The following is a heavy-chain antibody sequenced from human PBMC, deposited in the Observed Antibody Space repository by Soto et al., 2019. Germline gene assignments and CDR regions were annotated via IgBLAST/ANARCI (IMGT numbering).Heavy chain of an antibody. CDR3: TSEFPIRGVIMLYGMDV. CDR1: GFTFSGSA. V-gene: IGHV3-73*01. CDR2: IRSKANSYAT. D-gene: IGHD3-10*01. Sequence: GGSLRLSCAASGFTFSGSAMHWVRQASGKGLEWVGRIRSKANSYATAYAASVKGRFTISRDDSKNTAYLQMNSLKTEDTAVYYCTSEFPIRGVIMLYGMDVWGQGTTVTVSS. J-gene: IGHJ6*02.